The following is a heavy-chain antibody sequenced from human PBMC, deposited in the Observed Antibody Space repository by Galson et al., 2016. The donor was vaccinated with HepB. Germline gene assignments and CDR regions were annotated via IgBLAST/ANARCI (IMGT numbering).Heavy chain of an antibody. D-gene: IGHD3-10*01. J-gene: IGHJ4*02. V-gene: IGHV3-11*03. CDR2: ISPNSATT. CDR1: GFTLSDYY. Sequence: SLRLSCASSGFTLSDYYMTWIRQAPGKGLEWVAYISPNSATTNYSDSVRGRFIISRDNAKSSLYLQMHSLRAEDTAVYYCARSNTMVRHHDLWGQGTLVTVSS. CDR3: ARSNTMVRHHDL.